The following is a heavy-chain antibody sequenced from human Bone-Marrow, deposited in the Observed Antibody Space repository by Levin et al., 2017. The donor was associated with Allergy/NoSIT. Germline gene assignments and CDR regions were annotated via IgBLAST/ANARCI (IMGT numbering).Heavy chain of an antibody. D-gene: IGHD3-16*01. CDR2: IYSGGTT. CDR1: GFTVSYNY. J-gene: IGHJ4*02. CDR3: AGGPRRSY. V-gene: IGHV3-53*01. Sequence: GGSLRPSCAVSGFTVSYNYMSWVRQAPGKGLEWVSLIYSGGTTDYADSVKGRFTISRDNSKNTLSLQMNSLTADDTAVYYCAGGPRRSYWGQGTLVTVSS.